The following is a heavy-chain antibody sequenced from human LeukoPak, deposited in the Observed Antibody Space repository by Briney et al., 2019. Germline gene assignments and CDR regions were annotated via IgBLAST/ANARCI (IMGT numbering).Heavy chain of an antibody. CDR2: ISYDGSNK. J-gene: IGHJ6*02. CDR1: GFTFSSYG. D-gene: IGHD4-11*01. V-gene: IGHV3-30*18. CDR3: AKDRLTTVNYYYYGMGV. Sequence: GRSLRLSCAASGFTFSSYGMHWVRQAPGKGLEWVAVISYDGSNKYYADSVKGRFTISRDNSKNTLYLQMNSLRAEDTAVYYCAKDRLTTVNYYYYGMGVWGQGTTVTVSS.